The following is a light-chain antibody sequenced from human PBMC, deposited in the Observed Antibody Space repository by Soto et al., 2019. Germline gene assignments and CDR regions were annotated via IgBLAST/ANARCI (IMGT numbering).Light chain of an antibody. J-gene: IGLJ2*01. CDR2: DVS. CDR1: SIDVGGHNF. V-gene: IGLV2-8*01. CDR3: SAYAGNNNPVI. Sequence: QSVLTQPPSASGSPGQSVTISCTGTSIDVGGHNFVSWYQQHPDKAPKFLIYDVSKRPSGVPDRFSGSNSGITASLTVSGPQADDEAYYYCSAYAGNNNPVIFGGGTKLTVL.